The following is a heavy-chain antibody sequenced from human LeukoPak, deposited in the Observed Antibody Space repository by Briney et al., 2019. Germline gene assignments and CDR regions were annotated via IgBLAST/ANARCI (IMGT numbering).Heavy chain of an antibody. CDR2: INHSGST. Sequence: SETLSLTCAVYGGSFSGYYWSWIRQPPGKGLEWIGEINHSGSTNYNPSLKSRVTISVDTSKNQFSLKLSSVTAADTAVYYCASGSSYYYYGMDVWGQGTTVTVSS. V-gene: IGHV4-34*01. CDR3: ASGSSYYYYGMDV. CDR1: GGSFSGYY. J-gene: IGHJ6*02.